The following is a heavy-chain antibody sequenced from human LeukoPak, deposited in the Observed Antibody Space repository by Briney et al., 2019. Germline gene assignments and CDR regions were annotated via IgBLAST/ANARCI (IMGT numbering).Heavy chain of an antibody. CDR2: ISNSGTT. CDR3: ARWDDSAWGFGN. J-gene: IGHJ4*02. D-gene: IGHD6-19*01. Sequence: SETLSLTCIVSGGSISSYSWNWIRQSPGKGLDWVGYISNSGTTSYNPSLKSRVTISVDTSKNQLSLKLTSVTAADTAVYYCARWDDSAWGFGNWGPGTLVTVSS. V-gene: IGHV4-59*08. CDR1: GGSISSYS.